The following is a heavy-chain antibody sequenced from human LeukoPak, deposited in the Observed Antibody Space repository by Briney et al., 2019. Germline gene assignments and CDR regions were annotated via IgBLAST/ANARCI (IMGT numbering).Heavy chain of an antibody. CDR2: IRQDGSEK. J-gene: IGHJ5*02. CDR3: ARSRT. V-gene: IGHV3-7*01. CDR1: GFSFVSYW. Sequence: PGGSLRLSCAASGFSFVSYWMSWVRQAPGKGLEWVANIRQDGSEKYYVDSVKGRFTISRDNAKNSLYLQMNSLRAEDTAVYYCARSRTWGQGTLVTVSS.